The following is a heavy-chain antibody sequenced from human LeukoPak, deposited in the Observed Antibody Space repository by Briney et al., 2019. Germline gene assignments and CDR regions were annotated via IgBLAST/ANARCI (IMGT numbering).Heavy chain of an antibody. J-gene: IGHJ4*02. CDR1: GFTFSSYA. Sequence: SGGSLRLSCAASGFTFSSYAMSWVRQAPGKGLEWVSAVSSSDGTTYYADSVKGRFTISRDNSKSTLYLQMNSLRAEDTAIYYCAKDYDAYYYGSGGYSRHLEYWGQGTLVSVSS. CDR3: AKDYDAYYYGSGGYSRHLEY. V-gene: IGHV3-23*01. D-gene: IGHD3-10*01. CDR2: VSSSDGTT.